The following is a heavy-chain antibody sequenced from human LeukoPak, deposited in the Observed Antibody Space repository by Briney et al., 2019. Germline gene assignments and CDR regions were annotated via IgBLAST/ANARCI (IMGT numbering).Heavy chain of an antibody. V-gene: IGHV3-43*02. CDR3: AISTMVTRFPYGMDV. Sequence: GESLRLYCADSEFTFDHYAMLWPRQAPRKALEWVSLISGDGVSTYYTDSVKGRFTISRDNSKNSLYLQMNSLRTEDTALYYCAISTMVTRFPYGMDVWGQGTTVIVSS. CDR2: ISGDGVST. D-gene: IGHD2-21*02. CDR1: EFTFDHYA. J-gene: IGHJ6*02.